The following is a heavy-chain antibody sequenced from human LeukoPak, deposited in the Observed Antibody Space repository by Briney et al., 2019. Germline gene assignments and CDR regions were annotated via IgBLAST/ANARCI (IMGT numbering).Heavy chain of an antibody. CDR1: GGTFSSYA. CDR3: ARGVSATDRGYYFDY. Sequence: ASVKVSCKASGGTFSSYAISWVRQATGQGLEWMGWMNPNSGNTGYAQKFQGRVTMTRNTSVSTAYMELSSLRSEDTAVYYCARGVSATDRGYYFDYWGQGTLVTVSS. J-gene: IGHJ4*02. D-gene: IGHD6-13*01. V-gene: IGHV1-8*02. CDR2: MNPNSGNT.